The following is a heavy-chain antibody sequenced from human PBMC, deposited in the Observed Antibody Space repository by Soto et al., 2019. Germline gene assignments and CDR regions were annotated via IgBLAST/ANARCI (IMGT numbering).Heavy chain of an antibody. Sequence: SETLSLTCTVSGGSISSYYWSWIRQPPGKGLEWIGYIYYSGSTNYNPSLKSRVTISVDTSKNQFSLKLSSVTAADTAVYYCARSVSWRNFDYWGQGTLVTVSS. CDR3: ARSVSWRNFDY. CDR2: IYYSGST. D-gene: IGHD3-3*01. J-gene: IGHJ4*02. CDR1: GGSISSYY. V-gene: IGHV4-59*08.